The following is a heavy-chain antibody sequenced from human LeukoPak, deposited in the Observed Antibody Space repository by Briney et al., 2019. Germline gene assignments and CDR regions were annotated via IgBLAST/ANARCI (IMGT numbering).Heavy chain of an antibody. CDR2: IYYSGST. D-gene: IGHD3-10*01. V-gene: IGHV4-31*03. Sequence: SETLSLTCTVSGGSISSGGYYWSWIRQHPGKGLEWIGYIYYSGSTYYNPSLKSRVTISVDTSKNQFSLKLSSVTAADTAVYYCARVFPDTDYYGSGSPGRGVDYWGQGTPVTVSS. J-gene: IGHJ4*02. CDR3: ARVFPDTDYYGSGSPGRGVDY. CDR1: GGSISSGGYY.